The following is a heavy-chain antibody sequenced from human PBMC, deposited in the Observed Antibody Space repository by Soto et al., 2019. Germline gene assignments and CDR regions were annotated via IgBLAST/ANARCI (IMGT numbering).Heavy chain of an antibody. V-gene: IGHV4-39*01. CDR1: GGSISGSSYY. D-gene: IGHD4-17*01. CDR2: IYYSGST. Sequence: PSETLSLTCTVSGGSISGSSYYWGWVRQPPGKGLEWIGSIYYSGSTYYNPSLQSRVTISVDTSKNQFSLKLSSVTAADTAVYYCARLDYGDYVDFRGQGTLVTVSS. J-gene: IGHJ4*02. CDR3: ARLDYGDYVDF.